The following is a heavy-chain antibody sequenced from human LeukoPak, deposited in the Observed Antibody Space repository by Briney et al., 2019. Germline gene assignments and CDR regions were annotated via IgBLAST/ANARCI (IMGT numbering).Heavy chain of an antibody. Sequence: PSQTLSLTCTVSGGSISSGSYYWSWIRQPAGKGLEWIGRIYTSGSTNYNPSLKSRVTISVDTSKNQFSLKLSSVTAADTAVYYCASGDSYGSYFDYWGQGTLVTVSS. CDR3: ASGDSYGSYFDY. V-gene: IGHV4-61*02. CDR2: IYTSGST. CDR1: GGSISSGSYY. J-gene: IGHJ4*02. D-gene: IGHD5-18*01.